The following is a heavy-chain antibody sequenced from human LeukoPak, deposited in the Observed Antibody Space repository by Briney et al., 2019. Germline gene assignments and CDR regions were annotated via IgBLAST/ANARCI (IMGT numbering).Heavy chain of an antibody. CDR1: GFTFSSYW. D-gene: IGHD3-22*01. V-gene: IGHV3-7*01. J-gene: IGHJ4*02. CDR2: IKQDGSEK. CDR3: ARDHDYYDSSGYFYYFDY. Sequence: GGSLRLSCAASGFTFSSYWMSWVRQAPGKGLEWVANIKQDGSEKYYVDSVKGRFTISRDNAKNSLYLQMNSLRAEDTAVYYCARDHDYYDSSGYFYYFDYWGKGTLVTVSS.